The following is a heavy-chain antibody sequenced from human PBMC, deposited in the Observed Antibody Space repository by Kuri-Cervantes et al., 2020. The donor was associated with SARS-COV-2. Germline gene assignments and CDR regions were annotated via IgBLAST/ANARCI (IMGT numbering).Heavy chain of an antibody. J-gene: IGHJ6*03. D-gene: IGHD3-22*01. CDR2: MRNNGSA. CDR3: ARGWLLPHYYYYMDV. Sequence: GSLRLSCTVSGDSISSGSYYWTWIRQPAGKNLDWIGYMRNNGSANYNPSLKSRVTISIDTSKNQFSLKLTSMTAADTAVYYCARGWLLPHYYYYMDVWGKGTTVTVSS. V-gene: IGHV4-61*01. CDR1: GDSISSGSYY.